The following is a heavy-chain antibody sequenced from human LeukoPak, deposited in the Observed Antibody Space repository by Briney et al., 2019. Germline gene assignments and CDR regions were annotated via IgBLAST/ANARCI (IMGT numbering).Heavy chain of an antibody. V-gene: IGHV3-66*02. D-gene: IGHD3-22*01. Sequence: GGSLRLSCAASGFTVSSNYMSWVRQAPGKGLEWVSVIYSGGSTYYADSVKGRFTISRDNSKNTLYLQMNSLRAGDTAVYYCAREGYYYDSSGYYYPFDYWGQGTLVTVSS. CDR3: AREGYYYDSSGYYYPFDY. CDR1: GFTVSSNY. CDR2: IYSGGST. J-gene: IGHJ4*02.